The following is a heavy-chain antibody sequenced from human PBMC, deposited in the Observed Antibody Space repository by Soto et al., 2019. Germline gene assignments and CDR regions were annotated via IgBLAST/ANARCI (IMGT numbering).Heavy chain of an antibody. J-gene: IGHJ5*02. CDR3: ARDLAAGDR. V-gene: IGHV1-46*01. CDR2: INPASGST. Sequence: QVQLVQSGAEVKKPGASVKLSCRTSGYTFTHYYIHWVRQAPGQGLEWLAIINPASGSTNYAQDFRGRVTLTMDPSTTTVYMELSGLRAEDPAIFYCARDLAAGDRWGQGTLVTVSS. D-gene: IGHD6-13*01. CDR1: GYTFTHYY.